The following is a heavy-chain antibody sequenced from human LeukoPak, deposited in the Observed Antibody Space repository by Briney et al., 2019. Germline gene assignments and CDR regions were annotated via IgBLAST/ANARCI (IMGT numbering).Heavy chain of an antibody. CDR1: GFTVSSNY. CDR2: ISYDGSNK. D-gene: IGHD3-22*01. Sequence: GGSLRLSCAASGFTVSSNYMSWVRQAPGKGLEWVAIISYDGSNKYYADSVKGRFTISRDNSKNTLYLQMNSLRAEDTAVYYCARGGVRYYDSSGYYYSMTAHYFDYWGQGTLVTVSS. V-gene: IGHV3-30-3*01. CDR3: ARGGVRYYDSSGYYYSMTAHYFDY. J-gene: IGHJ4*02.